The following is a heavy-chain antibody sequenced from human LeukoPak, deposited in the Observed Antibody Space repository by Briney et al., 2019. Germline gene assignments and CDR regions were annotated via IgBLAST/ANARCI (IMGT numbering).Heavy chain of an antibody. CDR2: ISGSGDST. Sequence: GGSLRLSCAASGFTFRNYAMSWVRQAPGKGLEWVSFISGSGDSTYYADSMKGRFTISRDNSKNTLFLQMNSLRAEDTAVYYCAKSNADYWGQRTLVTVSS. CDR3: AKSNADY. J-gene: IGHJ4*02. CDR1: GFTFRNYA. V-gene: IGHV3-23*01.